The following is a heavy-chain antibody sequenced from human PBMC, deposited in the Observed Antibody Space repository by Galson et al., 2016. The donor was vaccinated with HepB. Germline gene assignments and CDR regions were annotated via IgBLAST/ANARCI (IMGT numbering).Heavy chain of an antibody. CDR1: GFYFDDYA. D-gene: IGHD1-1*01. CDR2: INWNSGNT. V-gene: IGHV3-9*01. CDR3: VKDKRLEYAYGSPDY. J-gene: IGHJ4*02. Sequence: SLRLSCAASGFYFDDYAMHWVRQLPGKGLEWVSGINWNSGNTGYAASVKGRFTISRDNAKKSLYLQMDSLRPEDTALYYCVKDKRLEYAYGSPDYWGQGTLVTVSS.